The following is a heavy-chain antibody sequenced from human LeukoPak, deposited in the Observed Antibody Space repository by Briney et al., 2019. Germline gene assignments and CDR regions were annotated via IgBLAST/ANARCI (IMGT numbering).Heavy chain of an antibody. V-gene: IGHV3-7*04. Sequence: GGSLRLSCAAPGFTFTDVWMSWVRQAPGKGLEWVANIKQDGSEKYYVDSVKGRFTISRDNAKNSLYLQMNSLRAEDTAVYHCARKRSLDYWGQGTLVTVSS. D-gene: IGHD3-16*01. CDR3: ARKRSLDY. CDR2: IKQDGSEK. CDR1: GFTFTDVW. J-gene: IGHJ4*02.